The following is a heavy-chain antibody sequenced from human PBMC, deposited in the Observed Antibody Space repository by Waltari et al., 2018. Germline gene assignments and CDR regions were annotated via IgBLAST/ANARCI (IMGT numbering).Heavy chain of an antibody. CDR3: ARGYSSSWPDY. Sequence: QVQLQESGPGLVKPSETLSLTCTVSGGSISSYYWSWIRQPPGKGLEWIGYIYYSGRTNYNPSLKSRVTISVDTTKNQVSLKLSSVTAADTAVYYCARGYSSSWPDYWGQGTLVTVSS. CDR1: GGSISSYY. V-gene: IGHV4-59*01. J-gene: IGHJ4*02. CDR2: IYYSGRT. D-gene: IGHD6-13*01.